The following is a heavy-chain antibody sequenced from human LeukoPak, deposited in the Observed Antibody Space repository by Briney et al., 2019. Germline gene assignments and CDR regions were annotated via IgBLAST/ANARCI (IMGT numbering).Heavy chain of an antibody. CDR2: IYSGGST. J-gene: IGHJ4*02. CDR1: GFTVSSNY. V-gene: IGHV3-66*02. CDR3: ARVASTIFGVVFDY. Sequence: GGSLRLSCAASGFTVSSNYMSWVRQAPGKGLEWVSVIYSGGSTYYADAAKSGFTISSNKSKNTTLFQLNSRRAEDTAVYYCARVASTIFGVVFDYWGEGTLVTVSP. D-gene: IGHD3-3*01.